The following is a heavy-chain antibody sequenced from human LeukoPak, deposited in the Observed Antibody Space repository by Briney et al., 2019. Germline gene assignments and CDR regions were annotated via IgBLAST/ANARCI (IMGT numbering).Heavy chain of an antibody. Sequence: SETLSLTCTVSGGSISSYYWSWIRQPPGKGLEWIGEINHSGSTNYNPSLKSRVTISVDTSKNQFSLKLSSVTAADTAVYYCARGASGSYSYYYYYGMDVWGQGTTVTVSS. D-gene: IGHD1-26*01. CDR1: GGSISSYY. J-gene: IGHJ6*02. CDR3: ARGASGSYSYYYYYGMDV. V-gene: IGHV4-34*01. CDR2: INHSGST.